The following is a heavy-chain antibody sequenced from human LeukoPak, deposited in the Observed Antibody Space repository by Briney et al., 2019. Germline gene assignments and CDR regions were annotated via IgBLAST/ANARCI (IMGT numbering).Heavy chain of an antibody. Sequence: GSLRLSCAASGFTFSDYYMSWIRQAPGKGLEWVSYISSSSSHTTYADSVKGRFTISRDNAKNSLSLQVNSLRADDTAVYYCARVGSIAAAGTPDYWGQGTLVTVSS. CDR3: ARVGSIAAAGTPDY. D-gene: IGHD6-13*01. J-gene: IGHJ4*02. CDR1: GFTFSDYY. CDR2: ISSSSSHT. V-gene: IGHV3-11*06.